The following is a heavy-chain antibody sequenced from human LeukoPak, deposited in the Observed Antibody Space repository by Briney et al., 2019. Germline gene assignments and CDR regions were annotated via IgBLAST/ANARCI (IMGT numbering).Heavy chain of an antibody. CDR2: IYPGDSDT. CDR3: ARHGINYSNYGYYYYYYMDV. V-gene: IGHV5-51*01. J-gene: IGHJ6*03. Sequence: GESLKISCKGSGYSFTSYWIGWVRQMPGKGLEWMGIIYPGDSDTRYSPSFQGQVTISADKSISTAYLQWSSLKASDTAMYYCARHGINYSNYGYYYYYYMDVWGKGTTVTVSS. D-gene: IGHD4-11*01. CDR1: GYSFTSYW.